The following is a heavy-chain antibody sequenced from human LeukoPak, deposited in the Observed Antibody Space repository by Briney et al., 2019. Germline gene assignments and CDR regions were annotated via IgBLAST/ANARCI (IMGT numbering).Heavy chain of an antibody. Sequence: AASVKVSCKASGYTFTDYYIHWVRQAPGQGLEWMAWMNPNSGGTSYAQKFQGRVTMTRDTSISTAYRELSRLRFDDTAVYYCARNKEGKSLDYWGQGTLVTVSS. CDR1: GYTFTDYY. J-gene: IGHJ4*02. CDR3: ARNKEGKSLDY. V-gene: IGHV1-2*02. CDR2: MNPNSGGT.